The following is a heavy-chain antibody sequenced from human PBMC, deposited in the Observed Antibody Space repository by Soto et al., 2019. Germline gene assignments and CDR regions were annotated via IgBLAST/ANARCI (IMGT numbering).Heavy chain of an antibody. V-gene: IGHV3-15*01. CDR3: TTDLWDSSGYYRYYFDY. CDR2: IKSKTDGGTT. CDR1: GFTFSNAW. J-gene: IGHJ4*02. Sequence: KTGGSLRLSCAASGFTFSNAWMSWVRQAPGKGLEWVGRIKSKTDGGTTDYAAPVKGRFTISRDDSKNTLYLQMNSLKTEDTAVYYCTTDLWDSSGYYRYYFDYWGQGTLVTVSS. D-gene: IGHD3-22*01.